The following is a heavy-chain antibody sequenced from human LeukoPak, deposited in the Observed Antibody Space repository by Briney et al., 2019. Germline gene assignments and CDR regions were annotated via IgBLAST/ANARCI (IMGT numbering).Heavy chain of an antibody. CDR2: ITASGGST. CDR3: AKGGYYDSSGP. Sequence: GGSLRLSCAASGFTFSSYAMGWVRQAPGKGLEWVSGITASGGSTYYADSVKGRFTISRDNSKNTLYLQMNSLRAEDTAVYYCAKGGYYDSSGPWGQGTLVTVSS. D-gene: IGHD3-22*01. V-gene: IGHV3-23*01. CDR1: GFTFSSYA. J-gene: IGHJ5*02.